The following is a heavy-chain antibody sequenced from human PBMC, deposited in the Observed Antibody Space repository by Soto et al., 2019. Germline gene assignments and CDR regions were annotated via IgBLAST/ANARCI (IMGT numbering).Heavy chain of an antibody. D-gene: IGHD3-3*01. J-gene: IGHJ5*02. CDR2: IYTSGST. CDR1: GGSISSYY. V-gene: IGHV4-4*07. CDR3: ARDVTIFGVVTLPLGFDP. Sequence: NLPETLSLTCTVSGGSISSYYWSWIRQPAGKGLEWIGRIYTSGSTNYNPSLKSRVTMSVDTSKNQFSLKLSSVTAADTAVYYCARDVTIFGVVTLPLGFDPWGQGTLVTVSS.